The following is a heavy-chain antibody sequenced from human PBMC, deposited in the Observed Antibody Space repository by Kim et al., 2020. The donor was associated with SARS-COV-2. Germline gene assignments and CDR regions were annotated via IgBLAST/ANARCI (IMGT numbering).Heavy chain of an antibody. D-gene: IGHD1-26*01. V-gene: IGHV3-23*01. CDR1: GFTFSSYA. Sequence: GGSLRLSCAASGFTFSSYAMSWVRQAPGKGLEWVSAISGSGGSTYYADSVKGRFTISRDNSKNTLYLQMNNLRAEDTAVYYCAKDFVGATKGGIYYYYYGMDVWGQGTPVTVSS. J-gene: IGHJ6*02. CDR3: AKDFVGATKGGIYYYYYGMDV. CDR2: ISGSGGST.